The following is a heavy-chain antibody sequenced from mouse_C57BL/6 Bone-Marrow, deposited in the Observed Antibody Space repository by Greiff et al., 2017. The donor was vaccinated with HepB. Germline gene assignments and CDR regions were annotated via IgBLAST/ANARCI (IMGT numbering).Heavy chain of an antibody. CDR3: ARDQGGYPFDY. CDR1: GFTFSSYA. J-gene: IGHJ2*01. CDR2: ISDGGSYT. V-gene: IGHV5-4*01. D-gene: IGHD2-2*01. Sequence: DVKLVESGGGLVKPGGSLKLSCAASGFTFSSYAMSWVRQTPEKRLEWVATISDGGSYTYYPDNVKGRFTISRDNAKNNLYLQMSHLKSEDTAMYYCARDQGGYPFDYWGQGTTLTVSS.